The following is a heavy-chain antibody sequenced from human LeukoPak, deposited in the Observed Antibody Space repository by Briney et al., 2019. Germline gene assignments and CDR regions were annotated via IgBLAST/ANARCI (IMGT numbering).Heavy chain of an antibody. CDR2: TI. J-gene: IGHJ4*02. CDR3: ARDGGSGWSFDY. V-gene: IGHV3-11*01. CDR1: RFTFIDYE. D-gene: IGHD6-19*01. Sequence: ALRLSCSASRFTFIDYEMNWIRQAPGKGLEWVYTISYADSVRGRFTISRDNTKNSLYLQMDSLTAEDTAVYYCARDGGSGWSFDYWGQGILVAVSS.